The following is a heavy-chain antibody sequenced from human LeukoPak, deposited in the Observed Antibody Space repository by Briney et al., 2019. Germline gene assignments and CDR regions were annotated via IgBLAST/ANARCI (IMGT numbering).Heavy chain of an antibody. D-gene: IGHD3-22*01. Sequence: GGSLRLSCSASGFIFSSYALHWVRQAPGKGLEHVATLSPNGGATHLADSVKGRFTMSRDNSKNTLSLQMSSLRSEDTAVYYCARGAYYYDSSGYPNWFDPWGQGTLVTVSS. J-gene: IGHJ5*02. V-gene: IGHV3-64*04. CDR3: ARGAYYYDSSGYPNWFDP. CDR1: GFIFSSYA. CDR2: LSPNGGAT.